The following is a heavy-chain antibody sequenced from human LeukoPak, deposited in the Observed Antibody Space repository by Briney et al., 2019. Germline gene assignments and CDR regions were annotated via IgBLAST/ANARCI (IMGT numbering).Heavy chain of an antibody. J-gene: IGHJ3*02. CDR2: IFYSGST. Sequence: SETLSLTCTVSGGSISSYYWSWIRQPPGKGLEWIGYIFYSGSTNYNPSLKSRVTISVDTSKNQYSLKLNSVTAADTAVYYCARDLARDDAFDIWCQGTLVTVSS. V-gene: IGHV4-59*01. CDR1: GGSISSYY. CDR3: ARDLARDDAFDI.